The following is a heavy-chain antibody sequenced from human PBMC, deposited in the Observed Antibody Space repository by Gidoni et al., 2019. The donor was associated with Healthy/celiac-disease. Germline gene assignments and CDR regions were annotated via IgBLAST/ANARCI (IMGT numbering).Heavy chain of an antibody. V-gene: IGHV3-11*01. D-gene: IGHD6-13*01. J-gene: IGHJ4*02. CDR2: ISISGITI. CDR3: ARDPYKAAAGN. CDR1: GFTFSDYY. Sequence: QVQLVESGGGLVKPGGSLRLSCAASGFTFSDYYMSWIRQAPGKGLEWFSYISISGITIYYAASGKGRSTIPRENAKNSLYLKMNSLRAEDTAVYYCARDPYKAAAGNGGKGTLVTVSS.